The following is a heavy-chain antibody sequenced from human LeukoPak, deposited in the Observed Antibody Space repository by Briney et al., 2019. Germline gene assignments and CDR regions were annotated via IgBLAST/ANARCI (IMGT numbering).Heavy chain of an antibody. V-gene: IGHV4-28*01. Sequence: SETLSLTCAVSGYSISSSSWWGWIRQPPGKGLEWIGYIYYSGSTYYNPSLKSRVTMSVDTSKNQFSLKLSSVTAVDTAVYYCARWTAAGTGGFDYWGQGTLVTVSS. D-gene: IGHD6-13*01. J-gene: IGHJ4*02. CDR3: ARWTAAGTGGFDY. CDR1: GYSISSSSW. CDR2: IYYSGST.